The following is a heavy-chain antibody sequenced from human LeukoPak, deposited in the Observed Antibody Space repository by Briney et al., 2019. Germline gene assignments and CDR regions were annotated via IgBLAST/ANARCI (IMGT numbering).Heavy chain of an antibody. Sequence: SATLSLTCAVSGYSISGGYYWGWIRQPPGKGLEWIGSIYHSGSTYYNPSLKSRVTISVDTSKNQFSLKLSSVTAADTAVYYCASSYCSGGSCYSGDAFDIWGQGTMVTVSS. CDR2: IYHSGST. J-gene: IGHJ3*02. CDR3: ASSYCSGGSCYSGDAFDI. V-gene: IGHV4-38-2*01. CDR1: GYSISGGYY. D-gene: IGHD2-15*01.